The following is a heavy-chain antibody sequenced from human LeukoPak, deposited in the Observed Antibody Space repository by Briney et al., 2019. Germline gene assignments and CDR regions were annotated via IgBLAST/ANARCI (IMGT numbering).Heavy chain of an antibody. D-gene: IGHD6-6*01. CDR3: AFFEYSSSSSHY. V-gene: IGHV1-2*02. CDR2: INPNSGGT. J-gene: IGHJ4*02. CDR1: GYIFTVYY. Sequence: ASVKVSCKASGYIFTVYYMHWVRQAPGQGLEWMGWINPNSGGTKYAQKFQGRVTMTRDTSINTAYMELSSLRSDDTAMYYCAFFEYSSSSSHYWGQGTLVTVSS.